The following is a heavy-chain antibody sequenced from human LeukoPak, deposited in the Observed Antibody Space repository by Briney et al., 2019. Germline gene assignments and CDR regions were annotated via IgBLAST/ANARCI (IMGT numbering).Heavy chain of an antibody. D-gene: IGHD3-10*01. J-gene: IGHJ4*02. CDR3: ARCASEITMVRGVIIAIRIFDY. CDR1: GGSFSGYY. V-gene: IGHV4-34*01. CDR2: INHSGST. Sequence: SETLSLTCAVYGGSFSGYYWSWIRQPPGKGLEWIGEINHSGSTNYNPSLKSRVTISVDTSKNQFSLKLSSVTAADTAMYYCARCASEITMVRGVIIAIRIFDYWGQGTLVTVSS.